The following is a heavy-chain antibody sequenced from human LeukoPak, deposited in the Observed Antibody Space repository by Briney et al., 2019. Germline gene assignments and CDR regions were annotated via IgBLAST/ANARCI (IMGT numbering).Heavy chain of an antibody. CDR3: AKDRLGKPINWFDP. D-gene: IGHD7-27*01. CDR2: ISWNSGSI. V-gene: IGHV3-9*01. CDR1: GFTFDDYA. Sequence: TGGSLRLSCAASGFTFDDYAMHWVRQAPGKGLEWVSGISWNSGSIGYADSVKGRFIISRDNAKNSLYLQMNSLRAEDTALYYCAKDRLGKPINWFDPWGQGTLVTVSS. J-gene: IGHJ5*02.